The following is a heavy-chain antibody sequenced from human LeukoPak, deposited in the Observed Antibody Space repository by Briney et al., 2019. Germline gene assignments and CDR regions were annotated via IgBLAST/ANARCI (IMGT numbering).Heavy chain of an antibody. CDR1: GYTFTSYD. J-gene: IGHJ4*02. CDR2: MNPNSGNT. V-gene: IGHV1-8*01. CDR3: AGRVSYGDFDY. D-gene: IGHD4-17*01. Sequence: GASVKVSCKASGYTFTSYDVNWVRQATGQGLEWMGWMNPNSGNTGYTQRFQGRVTITRNTSISTAYMQLSSLRSEDTAVYYCAGRVSYGDFDYWGQGTLVTVSS.